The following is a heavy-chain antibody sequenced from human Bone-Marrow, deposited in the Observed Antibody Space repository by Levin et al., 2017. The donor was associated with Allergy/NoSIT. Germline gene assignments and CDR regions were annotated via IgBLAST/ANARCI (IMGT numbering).Heavy chain of an antibody. J-gene: IGHJ6*03. Sequence: GESLKISCKASGYIFIDFYMHWVRQAPGQGLEWVGRINPNSAGINYAQKFQGRVAMTRDTSISTVYMELSRLRSDDTAVYYLARRGPCASNSSRGYYYMDVWGEGTTVTVSS. CDR1: GYIFIDFY. CDR3: ARRGPCASNSSRGYYYMDV. CDR2: INPNSAGI. V-gene: IGHV1-2*06. D-gene: IGHD2-15*01.